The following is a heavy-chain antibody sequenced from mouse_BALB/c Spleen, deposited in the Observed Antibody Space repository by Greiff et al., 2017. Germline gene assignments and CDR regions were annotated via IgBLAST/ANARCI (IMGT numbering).Heavy chain of an antibody. CDR1: GFTFSSFG. D-gene: IGHD2-1*01. CDR2: ISSGSSTI. CDR3: ARDGNFLMDY. J-gene: IGHJ4*01. V-gene: IGHV5-17*02. Sequence: DVHLVESGGGLVQPGGSRKLSCAASGFTFSSFGMHWVRQAPEKGLEWVAYISSGSSTIYYADTVKGRFTISRDNPKNTLFLQMTSLRSEDTAMYYCARDGNFLMDYWGQGTSVTVSS.